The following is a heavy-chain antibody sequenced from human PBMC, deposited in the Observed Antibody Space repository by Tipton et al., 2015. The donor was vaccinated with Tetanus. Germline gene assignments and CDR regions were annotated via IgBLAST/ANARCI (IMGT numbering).Heavy chain of an antibody. CDR3: ARDLYFTKPPMAFDI. Sequence: SLRLSCAAPGFTVSSNYMSWVRQAPGKGLEWVSVIYSGGSTYYADSVKGRFTISRDNSKNTLYLQMNSLRAEDTAVYYCARDLYFTKPPMAFDIWGQGPMAPASS. D-gene: IGHD3-9*01. CDR2: IYSGGST. J-gene: IGHJ3*02. V-gene: IGHV3-53*01. CDR1: GFTVSSNY.